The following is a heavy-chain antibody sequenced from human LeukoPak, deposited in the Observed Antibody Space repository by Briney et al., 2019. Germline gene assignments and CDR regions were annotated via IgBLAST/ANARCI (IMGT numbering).Heavy chain of an antibody. V-gene: IGHV3-30*02. CDR3: AKEGCSSTSCYSDY. CDR1: GFTFSSYG. J-gene: IGHJ4*02. CDR2: IRYDGSNK. D-gene: IGHD2-2*01. Sequence: GGSLRLSCAASGFTFSSYGMHWVRQAPGKGLEWVAFIRYDGSNKYYADSVKGRFTISRDNSKNTLYLQMNSLRAEDTAVYYCAKEGCSSTSCYSDYWGQGTLVTVSS.